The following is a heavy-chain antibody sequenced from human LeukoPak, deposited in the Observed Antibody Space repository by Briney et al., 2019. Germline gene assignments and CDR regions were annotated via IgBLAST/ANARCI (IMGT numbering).Heavy chain of an antibody. CDR3: ARGGYSGSSDY. Sequence: PSETLSLTCTVSGGSISSYYWSWIRQPAGKGLEWIGRIYTSGSTNYSPSLKSRVTMSLDTSKNQFSLKLSSVTAADTAVYYCARGGYSGSSDYWGQATLVTVSS. V-gene: IGHV4-4*07. J-gene: IGHJ4*02. CDR1: GGSISSYY. CDR2: IYTSGST. D-gene: IGHD1-26*01.